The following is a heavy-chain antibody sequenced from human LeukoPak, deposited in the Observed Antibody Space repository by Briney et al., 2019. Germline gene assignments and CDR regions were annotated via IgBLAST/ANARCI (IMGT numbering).Heavy chain of an antibody. V-gene: IGHV3-23*01. CDR3: AKDPLAAHFDY. Sequence: GGSLRLSCAASGFTFSSYAMSWVRQALGKGLEWVSAISGSGGSTYYADSVKGRFTISRDNSKKTLYLQMNSLRAEDTAVYYCAKDPLAAHFDYWGQGTLVTVSS. CDR1: GFTFSSYA. CDR2: ISGSGGST. D-gene: IGHD2-15*01. J-gene: IGHJ4*02.